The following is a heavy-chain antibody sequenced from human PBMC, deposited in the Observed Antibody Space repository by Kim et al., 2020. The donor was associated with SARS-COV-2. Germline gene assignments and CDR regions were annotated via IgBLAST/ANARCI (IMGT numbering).Heavy chain of an antibody. Sequence: SVKVSCKASGGTFSSYAISWVRQAPGQGLEWMGGIIPIFGTANYAQKFQGRVTIIADESTSTAYMELSSLRSEDTAVYYCARDREAAQWGAYYYYGMDVWGQGTTITVSS. D-gene: IGHD2-15*01. J-gene: IGHJ6*02. CDR1: GGTFSSYA. V-gene: IGHV1-69*13. CDR3: ARDREAAQWGAYYYYGMDV. CDR2: IIPIFGTA.